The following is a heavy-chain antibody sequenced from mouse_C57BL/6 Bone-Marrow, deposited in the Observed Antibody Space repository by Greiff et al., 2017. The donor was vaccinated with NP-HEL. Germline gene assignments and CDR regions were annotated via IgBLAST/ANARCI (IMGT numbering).Heavy chain of an antibody. CDR3: ARDPLGTDY. CDR1: GFTFSSYA. V-gene: IGHV5-4*01. J-gene: IGHJ2*01. Sequence: EVQRVESGGGLVKPGGSLKLSCAASGFTFSSYAMSWVRQTPEKRLEWVATISDGGSYTYYPDNVKGRFTISRDNAKNNLYLQMSHLKSEDTAMYYCARDPLGTDYWGQGTTLTVSS. D-gene: IGHD4-1*01. CDR2: ISDGGSYT.